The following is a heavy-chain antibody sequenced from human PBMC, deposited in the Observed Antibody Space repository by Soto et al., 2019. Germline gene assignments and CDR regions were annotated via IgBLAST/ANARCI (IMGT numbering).Heavy chain of an antibody. CDR1: GFTFRIYA. CDR3: VKDVRGLWFREIDY. Sequence: EVQLLESGGGLVQPGGSLRISCVASGFTFRIYAMSWIRQAPGKGLEWVSGFSGGGSKTYYADSVKGRFTISRDNSKSTLYLQMDRLRAEDTAVYYCVKDVRGLWFREIDYWGQGTLVTVSS. V-gene: IGHV3-23*01. CDR2: FSGGGSKT. J-gene: IGHJ4*02. D-gene: IGHD3-10*01.